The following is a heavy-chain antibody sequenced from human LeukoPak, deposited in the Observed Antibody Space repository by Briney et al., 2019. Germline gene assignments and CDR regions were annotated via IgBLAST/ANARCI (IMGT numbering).Heavy chain of an antibody. CDR1: GYTFTSYY. Sequence: GASEKVSCKTSGYTFTSYYIHWVRQAPGQGLEWMGIINPSSGATNYAQKFQGRVTMTRDTSTSTVYVELSSQRSEDTAVYYCARATNFYYYYGMDVWGQGTTVTVSS. J-gene: IGHJ6*02. V-gene: IGHV1-46*01. CDR3: ARATNFYYYYGMDV. CDR2: INPSSGAT. D-gene: IGHD1-26*01.